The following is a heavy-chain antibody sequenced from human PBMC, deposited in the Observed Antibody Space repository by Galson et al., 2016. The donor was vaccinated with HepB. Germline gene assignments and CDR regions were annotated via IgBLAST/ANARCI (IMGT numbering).Heavy chain of an antibody. D-gene: IGHD5-24*01. CDR2: IHPSGST. J-gene: IGHJ4*02. CDR3: SRGLDAYKAGNY. CDR1: GGSFTGYY. V-gene: IGHV4-34*01. Sequence: LSLTCGVYGGSFTGYYCNWFRQPPGMGLEWIGEIHPSGSTSYSPSLGSRVTISLDTSKNQFSLKVDSVTAADTAVYFCSRGLDAYKAGNYWGQGTLVTVAA.